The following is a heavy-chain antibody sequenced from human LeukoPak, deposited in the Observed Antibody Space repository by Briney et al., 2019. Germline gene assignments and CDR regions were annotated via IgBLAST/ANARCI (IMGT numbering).Heavy chain of an antibody. Sequence: ASVKVSCKASGYTFAIYYIHWVRQAPGQGLEWMGIISPSGGSTSYTQKFQGRLTMTRDTSTSTVYMELSSLRSEDTAVYYCARAKGLFDHWGQGTLVTISS. CDR2: ISPSGGST. CDR3: ARAKGLFDH. J-gene: IGHJ4*02. V-gene: IGHV1-46*01. CDR1: GYTFAIYY.